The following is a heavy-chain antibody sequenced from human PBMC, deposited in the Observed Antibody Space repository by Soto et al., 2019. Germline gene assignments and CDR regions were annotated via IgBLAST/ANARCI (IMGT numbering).Heavy chain of an antibody. Sequence: PGGSLRLSCVASGFDFRSYEMNWVRQAPGKGLEWVSYISSSSSTIYYADSVKGRFTISRDNTKNSLYLQMNSLRDEDTAVYYCARDDPYYDFWSGSSYYYYYGMDVWGQGTTVTVSS. CDR1: GFDFRSYE. CDR2: ISSSSSTI. J-gene: IGHJ6*02. CDR3: ARDDPYYDFWSGSSYYYYYGMDV. V-gene: IGHV3-48*02. D-gene: IGHD3-3*01.